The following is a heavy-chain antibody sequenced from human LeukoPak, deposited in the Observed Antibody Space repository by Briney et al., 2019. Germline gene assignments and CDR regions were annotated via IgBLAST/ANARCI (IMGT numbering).Heavy chain of an antibody. CDR1: GGSISSYY. Sequence: PSETLSLTSTVSGGSISSYYWSWIRQPPGKGLEWIGYIYYSGSTNYNPSLKSRVTISVDTSKNQFSLKLSSVTAADTAVYYCASYYDILTNGAFDIWGQGTMVTVSS. J-gene: IGHJ3*02. CDR2: IYYSGST. CDR3: ASYYDILTNGAFDI. D-gene: IGHD3-9*01. V-gene: IGHV4-59*01.